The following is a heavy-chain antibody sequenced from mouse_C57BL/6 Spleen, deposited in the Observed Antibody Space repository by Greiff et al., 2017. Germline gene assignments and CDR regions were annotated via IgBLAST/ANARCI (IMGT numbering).Heavy chain of an antibody. CDR1: GYTCTTYP. CDR3: ARGWLLRCFDY. J-gene: IGHJ2*01. D-gene: IGHD2-3*01. CDR2: FHPYNDDT. Sequence: VQLQESGAELVKPGASVKMSCKASGYTCTTYPIERMKQNHGKRLEWIGNFHPYNDDTKYNEKFKGKATLTVEKSCSTVYLYLSRLTSDDSAVYYCARGWLLRCFDYCGQCTTLTVSS. V-gene: IGHV1-47*01.